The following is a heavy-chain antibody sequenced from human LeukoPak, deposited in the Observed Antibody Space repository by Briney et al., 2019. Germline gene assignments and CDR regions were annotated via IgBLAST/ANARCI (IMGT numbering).Heavy chain of an antibody. D-gene: IGHD6-13*01. V-gene: IGHV4-4*07. CDR2: IYTSGST. J-gene: IGHJ4*02. Sequence: SETLSPTCTVSGGSISSYYWSWIRQPAGKGLEWIGRIYTSGSTNYNPSLKSRVTMSVDKSKNQFSLKLSSVTAADTAVYYCARDSSSWYSSVYWGQGTLVTVSS. CDR3: ARDSSSWYSSVY. CDR1: GGSISSYY.